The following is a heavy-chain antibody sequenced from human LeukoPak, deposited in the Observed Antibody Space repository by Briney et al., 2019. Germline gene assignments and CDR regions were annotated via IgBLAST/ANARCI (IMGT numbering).Heavy chain of an antibody. CDR2: IYYSGST. Sequence: PSQTLSLTCTVSGGSISSGDYYWGWIRQPPGKGLEWIGYIYYSGSTYYNPSLKSRVTISVDTSKNQFSLKLSSVTAADTAVYYCARVDGDFWSHYYMDVWGKGTTVTVS. V-gene: IGHV4-30-4*08. D-gene: IGHD3-3*01. J-gene: IGHJ6*03. CDR3: ARVDGDFWSHYYMDV. CDR1: GGSISSGDYY.